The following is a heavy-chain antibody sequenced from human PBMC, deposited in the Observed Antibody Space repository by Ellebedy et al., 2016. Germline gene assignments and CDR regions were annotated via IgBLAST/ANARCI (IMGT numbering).Heavy chain of an antibody. CDR3: TSEVPADYYMDV. CDR2: IRSKAYGGTT. CDR1: GFTFGDYA. Sequence: GGSLRLXCTASGFTFGDYAMSWFRQAPGKGLEWVGFIRSKAYGGTTEYAASVKGRFTISRDDSKSIAYLQMNSLKTEDTAVYYCTSEVPADYYMDVWGKGTTVTVSS. D-gene: IGHD2-2*01. V-gene: IGHV3-49*03. J-gene: IGHJ6*03.